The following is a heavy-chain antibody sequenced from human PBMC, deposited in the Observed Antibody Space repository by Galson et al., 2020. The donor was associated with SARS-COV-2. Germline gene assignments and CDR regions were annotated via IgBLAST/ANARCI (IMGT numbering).Heavy chain of an antibody. J-gene: IGHJ6*02. CDR3: ARGSRPYTIFGVVSKGGSGSSGMDV. V-gene: IGHV1-2*02. CDR2: INPNSGGT. CDR1: GYTFTGYY. Sequence: ASVKVSCKASGYTFTGYYMHWVRQAPGQGLEWMGWINPNSGGTNYAQKFQGRVTMTRDTSISTAYMELSRLRSDDTAVYYCARGSRPYTIFGVVSKGGSGSSGMDVCGQGTTVTVSS. D-gene: IGHD3-3*01.